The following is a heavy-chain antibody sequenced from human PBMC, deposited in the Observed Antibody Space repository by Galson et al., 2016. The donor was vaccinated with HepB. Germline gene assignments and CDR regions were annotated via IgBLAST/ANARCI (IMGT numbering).Heavy chain of an antibody. J-gene: IGHJ4*02. Sequence: RQSPAKGLEWIGYMFHSGSIKYNPSLTTRASMSIDTSKNQFSLRLTSVTVADMGVYYCASNLLGVTTFDIWGQGTLVTVFS. CDR2: MFHSGSI. V-gene: IGHV4-59*08. CDR3: ASNLLGVTTFDI. D-gene: IGHD1-1*01.